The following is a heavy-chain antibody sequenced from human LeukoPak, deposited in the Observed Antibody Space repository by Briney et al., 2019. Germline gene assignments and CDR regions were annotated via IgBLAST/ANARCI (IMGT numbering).Heavy chain of an antibody. J-gene: IGHJ6*04. Sequence: GGSLRLSCAASGFTFSSYEMNWVRQAPGKGLEWVSYISSSGSTIYYADSVKGRFTFSRDNAKNSLYLQMNSLGAEDTAVYYCAELGITMIGGVWGKGTTVAISS. D-gene: IGHD3-10*02. CDR1: GFTFSSYE. CDR2: ISSSGSTI. V-gene: IGHV3-48*03. CDR3: AELGITMIGGV.